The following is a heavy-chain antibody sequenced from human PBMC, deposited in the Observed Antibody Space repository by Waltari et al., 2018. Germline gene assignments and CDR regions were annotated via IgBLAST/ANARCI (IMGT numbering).Heavy chain of an antibody. V-gene: IGHV3-74*01. J-gene: IGHJ4*02. CDR1: GFSFSSYW. CDR2: IYSDGSRI. Sequence: DVQLLESGGGLVQPGGSLRLSCVASGFSFSSYWMYWIRQSPGKGLEWIAHIYSDGSRIRYADSVQGRFTISRDNAQRTVYLQMNSLRVEDTAVYYCARHGDFCFDYWGQGVLVTVSS. CDR3: ARHGDFCFDY. D-gene: IGHD2-21*01.